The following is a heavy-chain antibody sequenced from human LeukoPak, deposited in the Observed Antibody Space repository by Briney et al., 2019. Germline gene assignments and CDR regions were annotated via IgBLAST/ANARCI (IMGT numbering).Heavy chain of an antibody. V-gene: IGHV1-69*05. Sequence: WASVKVSCKASGGTFSSYAISWVRQAPGQGLEWMGGIIPIFGTANYAQKFQGRVTMTRNTSISTAHMELSSLRSEDTAVYYCARVPEQWLVGLWFDPWGQGTLVTVSS. CDR2: IIPIFGTA. CDR3: ARVPEQWLVGLWFDP. CDR1: GGTFSSYA. D-gene: IGHD6-19*01. J-gene: IGHJ5*02.